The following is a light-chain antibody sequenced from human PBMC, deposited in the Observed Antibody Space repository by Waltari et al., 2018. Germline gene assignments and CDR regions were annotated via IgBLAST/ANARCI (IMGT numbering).Light chain of an antibody. CDR3: GTWDSSLSAGEV. CDR1: SSNIGNNY. J-gene: IGLJ2*01. Sequence: QSVLTQPPSVSAAPGQKVTISCSGSSSNIGNNYVSWYQQLPGTAPKLLIYDNNKRPSGIPDRFSCSKSGTSATLGITGLQTGDEADYYCGTWDSSLSAGEVFGGGTKLTVL. CDR2: DNN. V-gene: IGLV1-51*01.